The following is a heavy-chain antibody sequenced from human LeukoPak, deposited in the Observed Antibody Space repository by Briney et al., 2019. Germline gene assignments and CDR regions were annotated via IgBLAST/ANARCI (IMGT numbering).Heavy chain of an antibody. CDR1: GGSISSSHW. D-gene: IGHD3-22*01. J-gene: IGHJ4*02. CDR2: IYTSGST. Sequence: SGTLSLTCAVSGGSISSSHWWSWVRQPPGKGLEWIGRIYTSGSTNYNPSLKSRVTISVDTSKNQFSLKLSSVTAADTAVHYCARVTTGGYYNCWGQGTLVTVSS. V-gene: IGHV4-4*02. CDR3: ARVTTGGYYNC.